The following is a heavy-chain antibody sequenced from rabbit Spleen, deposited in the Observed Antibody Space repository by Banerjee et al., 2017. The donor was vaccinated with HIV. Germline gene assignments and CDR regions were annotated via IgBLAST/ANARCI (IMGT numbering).Heavy chain of an antibody. CDR2: IYPGSSGST. CDR3: ARDLDGVIGGNFGW. D-gene: IGHD4-1*01. J-gene: IGHJ6*01. V-gene: IGHV1S40*01. CDR1: GFSFSSDYY. Sequence: QSLEESGGDLVKPGASLTLTCTASGFSFSSDYYMCWVRQAPGKGLECGACIYPGSSGSTYYANWAKGRLTISKASSTTVTLQMTSLTVADTATYFCARDLDGVIGGNFGWWGQGTLVTVS.